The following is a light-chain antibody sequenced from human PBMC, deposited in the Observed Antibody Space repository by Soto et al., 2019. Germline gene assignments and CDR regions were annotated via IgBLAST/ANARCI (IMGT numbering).Light chain of an antibody. Sequence: DIQMTQSPSTLSASVGDRVTITCRASQTISNWLAWYQQKPGKAPKLLISDASNLEVGVPLRFSGSGSGTHFTVTINSLQTEDIATYYCQQYDVLPLSFGPGTKVDI. V-gene: IGKV1-33*01. CDR3: QQYDVLPLS. CDR2: DAS. CDR1: QTISNW. J-gene: IGKJ3*01.